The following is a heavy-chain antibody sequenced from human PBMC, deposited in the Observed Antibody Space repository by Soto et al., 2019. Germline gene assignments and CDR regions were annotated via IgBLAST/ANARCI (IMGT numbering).Heavy chain of an antibody. CDR2: IWYDGSNK. D-gene: IGHD3-10*01. J-gene: IGHJ6*02. CDR3: ARLRVRGVIINYYGMDV. V-gene: IGHV3-33*01. CDR1: GFTFSSYG. Sequence: GGSLRLSCAASGFTFSSYGMHWVRQAPGKGLEWVAVIWYDGSNKYYADSVKGRFTISRDNSKNTLYLQMNSLRAEDTAVYYCARLRVRGVIINYYGMDVWGQGTTVTVSS.